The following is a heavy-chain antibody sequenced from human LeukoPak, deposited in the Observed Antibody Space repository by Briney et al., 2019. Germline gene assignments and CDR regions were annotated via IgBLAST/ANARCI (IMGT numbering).Heavy chain of an antibody. Sequence: SETLSLTCTVSGGSISSSSYYWGWIRQPPGKGLEWIGSIYYSGSTYYNPSLKSRVTISVDTSKNQFSLKLSSVTAADTAVYYCASSIAVAGSRWYFDLWGRGTLVTVSS. CDR2: IYYSGST. D-gene: IGHD6-19*01. V-gene: IGHV4-39*01. CDR1: GGSISSSSYY. J-gene: IGHJ2*01. CDR3: ASSIAVAGSRWYFDL.